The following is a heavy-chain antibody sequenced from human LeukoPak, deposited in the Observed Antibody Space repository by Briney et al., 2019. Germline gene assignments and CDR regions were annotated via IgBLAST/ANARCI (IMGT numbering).Heavy chain of an antibody. Sequence: GGSLTLSCAASGFTFSTYEMNWVGQAPGKGLEWVSYISSSGSTIYYADSVKGRFTISRDNSKNMLYLQMNSLRAEDTAVYYCVRVPPWGGDSEYNWGQGTLVTVSS. CDR3: VRVPPWGGDSEYN. CDR1: GFTFSTYE. CDR2: ISSSGSTI. J-gene: IGHJ4*02. V-gene: IGHV3-48*03. D-gene: IGHD2-21*02.